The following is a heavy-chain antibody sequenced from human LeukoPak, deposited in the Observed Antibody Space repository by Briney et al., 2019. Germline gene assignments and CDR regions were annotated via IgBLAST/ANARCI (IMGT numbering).Heavy chain of an antibody. CDR2: INPNSGGT. Sequence: ASVKVSCKASGYTFTGYYMHWVRQAPGQGLEWMGWINPNSGGTNYAQKFQGRVTMTRDTSISTAYMELSRLRSDDTAVYYCARDRGRWLQSGDYWGKGTLVTVSS. D-gene: IGHD5-24*01. CDR1: GYTFTGYY. V-gene: IGHV1-2*02. CDR3: ARDRGRWLQSGDY. J-gene: IGHJ4*02.